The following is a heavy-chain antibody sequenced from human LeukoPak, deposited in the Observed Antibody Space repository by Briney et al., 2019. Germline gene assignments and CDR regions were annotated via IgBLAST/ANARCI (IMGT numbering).Heavy chain of an antibody. D-gene: IGHD6-19*01. Sequence: SQTLSLTCTVSGGSISSGGYYWSWIRQHPGKGLEWIGYIYYSGSTYYNPSLKSRVTISVDTSKNQFSLKLSSVTAADTAVYYCARHRGGLAVAGMDVWGKGTTVTVSS. CDR2: IYYSGST. CDR3: ARHRGGLAVAGMDV. V-gene: IGHV4-31*03. CDR1: GGSISSGGYY. J-gene: IGHJ6*03.